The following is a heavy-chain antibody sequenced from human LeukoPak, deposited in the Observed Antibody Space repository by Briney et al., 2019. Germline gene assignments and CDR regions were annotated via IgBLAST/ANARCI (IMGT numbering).Heavy chain of an antibody. V-gene: IGHV4-59*08. CDR3: ASSYYYDGTRYFDY. CDR1: GGSMTSYY. CDR2: IYYTGST. D-gene: IGHD3-22*01. J-gene: IGHJ4*02. Sequence: SETLSLTCTVSGGSMTSYYWTWIRQPPGKGLEWIGYIYYTGSTKSNPSLKSRVTISLDMSKNQFSLKLSSVTAADTAIYYCASSYYYDGTRYFDYWGLGTLVTVSS.